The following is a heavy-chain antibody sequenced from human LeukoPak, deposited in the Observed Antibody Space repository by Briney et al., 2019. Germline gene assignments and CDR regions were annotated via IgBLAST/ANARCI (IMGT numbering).Heavy chain of an antibody. CDR1: GYTFTGYY. CDR2: INPNSGGT. Sequence: ASVKVSCKASGYTFTGYYMHWVRQAPGQGLEWMGWINPNSGGTNYAQKFQGRVTMTRHTSISTAYMELSRLRSDDTAVYYCAGQFTSSSGAPDYWGQGTLVTVSS. CDR3: AGQFTSSSGAPDY. D-gene: IGHD6-6*01. J-gene: IGHJ4*02. V-gene: IGHV1-2*02.